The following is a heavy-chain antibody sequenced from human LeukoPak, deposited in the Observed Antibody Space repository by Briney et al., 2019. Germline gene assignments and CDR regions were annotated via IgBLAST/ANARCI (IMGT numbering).Heavy chain of an antibody. V-gene: IGHV1-46*01. CDR2: INPSGGST. D-gene: IGHD5-18*01. CDR1: GYTFTNYH. J-gene: IGHJ4*02. CDR3: ARLPAHTAMAPFDY. Sequence: GASVKVSCKASGYTFTNYHMNWVRQAPGQGLERMGIINPSGGSTTNAQKFQGRVTMTRDTSISTAYMELSRLRSEDTAVYYCARLPAHTAMAPFDYWGQGTLVTVSS.